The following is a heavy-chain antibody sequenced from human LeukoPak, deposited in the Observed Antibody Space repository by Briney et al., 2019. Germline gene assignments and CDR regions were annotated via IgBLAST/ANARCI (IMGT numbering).Heavy chain of an antibody. CDR2: INTNTGNP. Sequence: ASVKVSCKASGYTFNKYAINWVRQAPGQGLEWMGWINTNTGNPSYARDFTGRFVFSLDTSVNSAFLQINNLKAEDTAFYYCTLGSYWGQGTLVTVSS. D-gene: IGHD3-10*01. J-gene: IGHJ4*02. CDR3: TLGSY. CDR1: GYTFNKYA. V-gene: IGHV7-4-1*02.